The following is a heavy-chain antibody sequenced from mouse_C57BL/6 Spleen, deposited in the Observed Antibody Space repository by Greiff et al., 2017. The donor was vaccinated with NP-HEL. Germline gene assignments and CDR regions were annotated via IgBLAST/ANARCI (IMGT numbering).Heavy chain of an antibody. CDR2: IDPEDGDT. CDR1: GFNITAYY. CDR3: ALYGSRVLGY. D-gene: IGHD1-1*01. J-gene: IGHJ2*01. V-gene: IGHV14-2*01. Sequence: EVQLQQSGAELVKPGASVKLSCTASGFNITAYYMHWVKQRTEQGLEWIGRIDPEDGDTKYAQKFQGTATITADKSSNTAYLQLSSLTSEDTARYYCALYGSRVLGYGGQGTTLTVSS.